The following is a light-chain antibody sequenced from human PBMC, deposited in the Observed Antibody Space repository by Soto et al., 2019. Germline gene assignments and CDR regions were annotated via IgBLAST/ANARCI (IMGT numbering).Light chain of an antibody. Sequence: DIQMTKSKSSLSASVGDRVTVTCQSSQDISNYLNWYQQKPGKAPKLLIYDASNLETGVPSRFSGSGSGTDFTFTISSLQPEDIATYYCQQYDNLPSITFGQGTRLEIK. CDR3: QQYDNLPSIT. J-gene: IGKJ5*01. CDR1: QDISNY. CDR2: DAS. V-gene: IGKV1-33*01.